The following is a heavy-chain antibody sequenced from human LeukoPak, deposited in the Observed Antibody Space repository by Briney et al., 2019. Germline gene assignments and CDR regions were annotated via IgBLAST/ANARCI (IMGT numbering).Heavy chain of an antibody. CDR3: ARDLFGGSCGMDV. CDR2: ISSSSSYI. J-gene: IGHJ6*02. CDR1: GFTFSIYA. Sequence: GGSLRLSCAASGFTFSIYAMSWVRQAPGKGLEWVSSISSSSSYIYYADSVKGRFTISRDNAKNSLYLQMTSLRAEDTAVYYCARDLFGGSCGMDVWGQGTTVTVSS. D-gene: IGHD3-16*01. V-gene: IGHV3-21*01.